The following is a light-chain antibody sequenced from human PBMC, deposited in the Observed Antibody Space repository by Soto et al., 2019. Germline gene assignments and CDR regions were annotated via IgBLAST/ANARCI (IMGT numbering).Light chain of an antibody. J-gene: IGLJ3*02. Sequence: QSVLTQPPSASGTPGQRVTISCSGSGTNIGINTVNWYQQLPGTAPKLLIYNNNQRSSGVSDRFSGSKSGALASLAISGLHSEDEGHYFCAAWDDSRNGPQFGGGTKLTVL. CDR1: GTNIGINT. CDR2: NNN. V-gene: IGLV1-44*01. CDR3: AAWDDSRNGPQ.